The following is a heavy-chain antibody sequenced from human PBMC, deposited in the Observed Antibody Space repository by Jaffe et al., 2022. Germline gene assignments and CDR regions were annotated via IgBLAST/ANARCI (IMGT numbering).Heavy chain of an antibody. CDR2: INAGNGNT. CDR3: ARDYGSGNRYFDY. Sequence: QVQLVQSGAEVKKPGASVKVSCKASGYTFTSYAMHWVRQAPGQRLEWMGWINAGNGNTKYSQKFQGRVTITRDTSASTAYMELSSLRSEDTAVYYCARDYGSGNRYFDYWGQGTLVTVSS. CDR1: GYTFTSYA. J-gene: IGHJ4*02. V-gene: IGHV1-3*01. D-gene: IGHD3-10*01.